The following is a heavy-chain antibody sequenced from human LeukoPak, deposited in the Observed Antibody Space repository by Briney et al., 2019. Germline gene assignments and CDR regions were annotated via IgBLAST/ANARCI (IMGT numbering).Heavy chain of an antibody. CDR2: ISSNGGST. Sequence: GGSLRLSCAASGFTFSSYAMHWVRQAPGKGLEYVSAISSNGGSTYYANSVKGRFTISRDNSKNTLYLHMNSLRAEDTAVYYCANLPGRRSGIALDYWGQGTLVTVSS. D-gene: IGHD6-13*01. CDR1: GFTFSSYA. V-gene: IGHV3-64*01. CDR3: ANLPGRRSGIALDY. J-gene: IGHJ4*02.